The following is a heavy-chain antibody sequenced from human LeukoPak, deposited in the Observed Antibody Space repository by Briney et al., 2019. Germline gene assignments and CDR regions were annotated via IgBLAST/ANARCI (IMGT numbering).Heavy chain of an antibody. V-gene: IGHV3-30*04. CDR3: ARVIPLFTKGGQNWFDP. CDR1: GFTFSSYA. CDR2: ISYDGSNK. D-gene: IGHD3-3*01. Sequence: GGSLRLSCAASGFTFSSYAMHWVRQAPGKGLEWVAVISYDGSNKYYADSVKGRFTISRDNAKNTLYLQMNSLRAEDTAVYYCARVIPLFTKGGQNWFDPWGQGTLVTVSS. J-gene: IGHJ5*02.